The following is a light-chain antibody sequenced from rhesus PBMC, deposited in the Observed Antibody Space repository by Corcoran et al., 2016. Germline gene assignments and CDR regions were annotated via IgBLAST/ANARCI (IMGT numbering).Light chain of an antibody. V-gene: IGKV3S9*01. CDR3: QQYSNWPLT. J-gene: IGKJ4*01. CDR1: QSVSSY. CDR2: GAS. Sequence: EIVMTQSPATLSLSPGERATLSCRASQSVSSYVAWYQQKPEQAPRLLIDGASSRATGLPDRFSGSGSGTDFTLTNSSMEPEDFAVYYCQQYSNWPLTFGGGTKVEIK.